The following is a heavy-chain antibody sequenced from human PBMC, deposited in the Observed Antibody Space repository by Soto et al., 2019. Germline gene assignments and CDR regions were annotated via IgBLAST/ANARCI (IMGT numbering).Heavy chain of an antibody. CDR3: ARDHHRYSGYDYVDY. D-gene: IGHD5-12*01. Sequence: QVQLVESGGGLVKPGGSLRLSCAASGFTFSDYYMSWIRQAPGKGLEWVSYISSSSSYTNYADSVKGRFTISRDNANTSLYLQMNSLRAEDTAVYYCARDHHRYSGYDYVDYWGQGTLVTVSS. CDR1: GFTFSDYY. CDR2: ISSSSSYT. V-gene: IGHV3-11*05. J-gene: IGHJ4*02.